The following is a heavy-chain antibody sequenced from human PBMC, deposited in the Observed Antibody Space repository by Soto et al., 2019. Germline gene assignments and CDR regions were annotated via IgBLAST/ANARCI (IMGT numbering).Heavy chain of an antibody. V-gene: IGHV1-3*01. CDR1: GYTFTSYA. D-gene: IGHD3-22*01. J-gene: IGHJ4*02. Sequence: QVQLVQSGAEVKKPGASVKVSCKASGYTFTSYAMHWVRQAPGQRLEWMGWINAGNGNTKYSQKFQGRVTITRDTSASTAYMELSSLRSEDTAVYYCARLRYYYDSSGYYYTGYYFDYWGQGTLVTVSS. CDR2: INAGNGNT. CDR3: ARLRYYYDSSGYYYTGYYFDY.